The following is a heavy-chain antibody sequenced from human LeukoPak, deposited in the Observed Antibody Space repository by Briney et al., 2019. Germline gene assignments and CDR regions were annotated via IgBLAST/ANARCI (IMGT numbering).Heavy chain of an antibody. CDR1: GGSISSYY. Sequence: SETLSLTCTVSGGSISSYYWSWIRQPPGKGLEWIGYIYYCGSTNYNPSLKSRVTISVDTSKNQFSLKLSSVTAADTAVYYCARGVGYGSGYFDYWGQGTLVTVSS. CDR2: IYYCGST. V-gene: IGHV4-59*01. D-gene: IGHD3-10*01. J-gene: IGHJ4*02. CDR3: ARGVGYGSGYFDY.